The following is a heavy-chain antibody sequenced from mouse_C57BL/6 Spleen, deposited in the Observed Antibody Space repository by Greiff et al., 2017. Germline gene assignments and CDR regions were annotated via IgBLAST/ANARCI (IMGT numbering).Heavy chain of an antibody. CDR1: GYTFTSYW. CDR3: ASGGGRATVDYWYFDV. V-gene: IGHV1-72*01. Sequence: QVQLQQPGAELVKPGASVKLSCKASGYTFTSYWMHWVKQRPGRGLEWIGRIDPNSGGTKYNETFKSQATLTVDKPSSTAYMQLSSLSSENSAVXYCASGGGRATVDYWYFDVWGTGTTVTVSS. D-gene: IGHD3-1*01. CDR2: IDPNSGGT. J-gene: IGHJ1*03.